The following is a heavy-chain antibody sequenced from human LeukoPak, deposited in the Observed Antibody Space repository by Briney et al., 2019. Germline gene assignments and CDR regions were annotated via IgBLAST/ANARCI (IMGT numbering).Heavy chain of an antibody. CDR1: GITFSSYS. D-gene: IGHD6-19*01. CDR2: ISSTSDFI. V-gene: IGHV3-21*05. Sequence: GGSLRLSCAASGITFSSYSFNWVRQAPGKGLEWVSYISSTSDFIYYADSVKGRFTISRDNARNSLYLQMNSLRGEDTAVYYCARDSYPGWHTKSYYFDYWGQGTLVTVSS. J-gene: IGHJ4*02. CDR3: ARDSYPGWHTKSYYFDY.